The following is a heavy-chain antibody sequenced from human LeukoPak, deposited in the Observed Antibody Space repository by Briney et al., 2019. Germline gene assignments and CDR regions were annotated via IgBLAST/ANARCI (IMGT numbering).Heavy chain of an antibody. Sequence: GGSLRLSRAASGFTFSSYAMSWVRQAPGKGLEWVSAISGSGGSTYYADSVKDRFTISRDNSKNTLYLQMNSLRAEDTAVYYCAKDRTDGYSSDWFSDFWGQGTLVTVSS. CDR1: GFTFSSYA. D-gene: IGHD6-19*01. J-gene: IGHJ4*02. V-gene: IGHV3-23*01. CDR3: AKDRTDGYSSDWFSDF. CDR2: ISGSGGST.